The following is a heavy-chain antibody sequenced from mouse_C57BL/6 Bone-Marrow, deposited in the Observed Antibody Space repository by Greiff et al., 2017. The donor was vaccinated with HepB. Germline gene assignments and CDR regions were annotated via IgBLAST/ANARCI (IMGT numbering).Heavy chain of an antibody. Sequence: VQLVESGPELVKPGASVKISCKASGYAFSSSWMNWVKQRPGKGLEWIGRIYPGDGDTNYNGKFKGKATLTADKSSSTAYMQLSSLTSEDSAVYFCARLLRVFAYWGQGTLVTVSA. CDR2: IYPGDGDT. CDR1: GYAFSSSW. CDR3: ARLLRVFAY. J-gene: IGHJ3*01. V-gene: IGHV1-82*01. D-gene: IGHD1-1*01.